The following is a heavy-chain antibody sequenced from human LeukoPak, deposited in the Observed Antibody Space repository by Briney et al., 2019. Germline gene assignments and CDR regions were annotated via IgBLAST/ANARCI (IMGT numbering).Heavy chain of an antibody. CDR3: ARHYSGSYHSSLEY. J-gene: IGHJ4*02. D-gene: IGHD1-26*01. V-gene: IGHV5-51*01. Sequence: GESLKISCKGSGYSFANYWIAWVRQMPGIGLERMGIVNPGDSDTRYSPSFQGQVTISADKSISTASLQWSSLKASDTAMYYCARHYSGSYHSSLEYWGQGTLVTVSS. CDR2: VNPGDSDT. CDR1: GYSFANYW.